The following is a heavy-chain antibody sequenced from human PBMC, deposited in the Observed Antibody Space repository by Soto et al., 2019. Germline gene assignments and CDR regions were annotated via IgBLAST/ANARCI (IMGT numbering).Heavy chain of an antibody. V-gene: IGHV4-4*07. Sequence: SETLSLTGTVSGGSISSYYWSWSRQPAGKGLEWIGRIYTSGSTNYNPSLKSRVTMSVDTSKNQFSLKLSSVTAAYTAVYYCARDWVVPAAIGGYNWFDPWGQGTLVTVSS. CDR3: ARDWVVPAAIGGYNWFDP. CDR2: IYTSGST. J-gene: IGHJ5*02. CDR1: GGSISSYY. D-gene: IGHD2-2*01.